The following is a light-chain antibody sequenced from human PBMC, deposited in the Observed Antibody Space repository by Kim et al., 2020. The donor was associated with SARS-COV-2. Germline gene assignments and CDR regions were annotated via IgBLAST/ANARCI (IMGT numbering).Light chain of an antibody. Sequence: SPGERATLSCRASQSVTSSYLAWYQQKPGQSPRLLIYGASSRATGIPDRFSVSGSGTDFTLTISRLEPEDFAVYYCQQYGSSPRTFGQGTKVDIK. CDR2: GAS. CDR3: QQYGSSPRT. V-gene: IGKV3-20*01. CDR1: QSVTSSY. J-gene: IGKJ1*01.